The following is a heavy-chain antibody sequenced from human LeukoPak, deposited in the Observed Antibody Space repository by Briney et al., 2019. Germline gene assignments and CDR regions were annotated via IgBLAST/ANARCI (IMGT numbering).Heavy chain of an antibody. CDR1: GFTFSSYS. V-gene: IGHV3-48*02. J-gene: IGHJ6*03. CDR3: ARLSEPHYYYYHYMDV. Sequence: GGSLRLSCAASGFTFSSYSMNWVRQAPGKGLEWVSYVSSSSSTIYYADSVKGRFTISRDNAKNSLYLQMNSLRDEDTAVYYCARLSEPHYYYYHYMDVWGKGTTVTVSS. CDR2: VSSSSSTI.